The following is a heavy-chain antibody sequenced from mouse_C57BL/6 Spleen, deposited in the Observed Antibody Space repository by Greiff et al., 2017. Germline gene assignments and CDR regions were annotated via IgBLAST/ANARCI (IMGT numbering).Heavy chain of an antibody. D-gene: IGHD1-1*01. V-gene: IGHV1-80*01. CDR3: ARSRGSRLYWYFGV. Sequence: QVQLQQSGAELVKPGASVKISCKASGYAFSSYWMNWVKQRPGKGLEWIGQIYPGDGDTNYNGKFKGKATLTADKSSSTAYMQLSSLTSEDSAVYFCARSRGSRLYWYFGVWGTGATVTFAS. J-gene: IGHJ1*03. CDR2: IYPGDGDT. CDR1: GYAFSSYW.